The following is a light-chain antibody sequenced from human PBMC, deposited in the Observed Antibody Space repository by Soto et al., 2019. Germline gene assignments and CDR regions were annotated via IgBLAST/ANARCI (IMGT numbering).Light chain of an antibody. CDR3: QQSATSPLT. J-gene: IGKJ4*01. Sequence: EIVLTQSPSTLSLSPGERATLSCRASQDVTNNYLAWFQQRPGQAPRLLIYDSSSRATGIPDRFSGSGSGTDFTLTINKLEPEDFAVYYCQQSATSPLTFGGGAKVEIK. CDR2: DSS. CDR1: QDVTNNY. V-gene: IGKV3-20*01.